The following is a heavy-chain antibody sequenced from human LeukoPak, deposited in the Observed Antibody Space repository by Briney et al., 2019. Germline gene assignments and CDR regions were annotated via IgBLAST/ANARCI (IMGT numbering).Heavy chain of an antibody. CDR1: GFTVSSNY. D-gene: IGHD2-15*01. J-gene: IGHJ4*02. V-gene: IGHV3-53*01. Sequence: GGSLRLSCAASGFTVSSNYMSWVRQAPGKGLEWVSVIYSGGSTYYADSVKGRFTISRDNSKITLYLQMNSLRAEDTAVYYCARGGTFPIFDYWGQGTLVTVSS. CDR3: ARGGTFPIFDY. CDR2: IYSGGST.